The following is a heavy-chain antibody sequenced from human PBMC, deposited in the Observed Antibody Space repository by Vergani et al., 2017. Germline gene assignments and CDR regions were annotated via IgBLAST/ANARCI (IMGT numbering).Heavy chain of an antibody. V-gene: IGHV3-30*18. CDR2: ISYDGSNK. CDR3: AKVVDGYNLNGGGY. Sequence: QVQLVESGGGLVQPGRSLRLSCAASGFTFSSYGMRWVRQAPGKGLEWVAVISYDGSNKYYADSVKGRFTISRDNSKNTLYLQMNSLRAEDTAVYYCAKVVDGYNLNGGGYWGQGTLVTVSS. CDR1: GFTFSSYG. J-gene: IGHJ4*02. D-gene: IGHD5-24*01.